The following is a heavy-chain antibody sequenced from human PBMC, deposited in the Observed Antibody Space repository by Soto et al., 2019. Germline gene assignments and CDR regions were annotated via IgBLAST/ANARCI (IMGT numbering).Heavy chain of an antibody. CDR3: ARDKAGYGDYVSVDY. V-gene: IGHV1-18*01. CDR1: GYTFTSYG. D-gene: IGHD4-17*01. Sequence: ASVKVSCKASGYTFTSYGISWVRQAPGQGLEWMGWISAYNGNTNYAQKLQGRVTMTTDASTSTAYMELRSLRSDDTAVYYCARDKAGYGDYVSVDYWGQGTLVTVS. J-gene: IGHJ4*02. CDR2: ISAYNGNT.